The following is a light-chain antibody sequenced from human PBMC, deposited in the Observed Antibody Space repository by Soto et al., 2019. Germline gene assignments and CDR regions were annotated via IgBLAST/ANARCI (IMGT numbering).Light chain of an antibody. CDR1: QSISTY. CDR2: GAS. Sequence: DIQMTQSPSSLSASVGDRVTITCRASQSISTYLSWYQQKPGKAPNLLIYGASSLQSGVPARFSGSGSGTDFTLPISSLQREDFATYYCQQSYSFPWTFGQGTKVEIK. J-gene: IGKJ1*01. CDR3: QQSYSFPWT. V-gene: IGKV1-39*01.